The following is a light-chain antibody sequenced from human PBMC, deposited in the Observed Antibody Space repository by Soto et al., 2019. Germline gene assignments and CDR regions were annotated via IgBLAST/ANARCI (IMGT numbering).Light chain of an antibody. CDR2: DAS. J-gene: IGKJ1*01. CDR3: LHSTRHPWK. Sequence: SSPVGPNVTITCRASRSISDWLAWYQQKPGKAPELLIFDASNLKSGVPSRFSGSGSGPESTLAISRLQPDDVATYSCLHSTRHPWKFRQGTKVDIK. CDR1: RSISDW. V-gene: IGKV1-5*01.